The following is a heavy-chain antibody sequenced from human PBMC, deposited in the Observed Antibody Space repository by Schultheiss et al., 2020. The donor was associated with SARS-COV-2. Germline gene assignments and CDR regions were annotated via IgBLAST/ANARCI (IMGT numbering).Heavy chain of an antibody. CDR2: IYHSGST. Sequence: SETLSLTCTVSGGSISSSSYYWGWIRQPPGKGLEWIGSIYHSGSTNYNPSLKSRVTISVDKSKNQFSLKLSSVTAADTAVYYCARVSEQWLVRTIDYWGQGTLVTVSS. CDR1: GGSISSSSYY. V-gene: IGHV4-39*07. D-gene: IGHD6-19*01. CDR3: ARVSEQWLVRTIDY. J-gene: IGHJ4*02.